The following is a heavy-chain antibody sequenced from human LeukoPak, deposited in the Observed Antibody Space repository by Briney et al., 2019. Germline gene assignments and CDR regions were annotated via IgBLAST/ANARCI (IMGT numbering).Heavy chain of an antibody. CDR3: ARSLRVRGVPDYMDV. Sequence: GGPLRLSCAASGFTFSDYYMTWIRQAPGKGLELVSYISRSGSTIYYADSVKGRFTISRDNTKNSLYLQMNSLRAEDTAVYYCARSLRVRGVPDYMDVWGKGTTVTISS. J-gene: IGHJ6*03. D-gene: IGHD3-10*01. V-gene: IGHV3-11*01. CDR1: GFTFSDYY. CDR2: ISRSGSTI.